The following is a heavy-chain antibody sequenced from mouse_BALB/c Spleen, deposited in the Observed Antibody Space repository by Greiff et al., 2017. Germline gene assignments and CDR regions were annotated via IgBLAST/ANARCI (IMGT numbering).Heavy chain of an antibody. CDR1: GFTFSDYY. CDR3: ARSYGNYWYFDV. V-gene: IGHV5-4*02. CDR2: ISDGGSYT. D-gene: IGHD2-1*01. J-gene: IGHJ1*01. Sequence: EVQLVESGGGLVKPGGSLKLSCAASGFTFSDYYMYWVRQTPEKRLEWVATISDGGSYTYYPDSVKGRFTIFRDNAKNNLYLQMSSLKSEDTAMYYCARSYGNYWYFDVWGAGTTVTVSS.